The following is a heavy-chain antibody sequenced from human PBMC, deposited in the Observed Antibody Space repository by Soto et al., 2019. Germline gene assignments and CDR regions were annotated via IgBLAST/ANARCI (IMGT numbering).Heavy chain of an antibody. CDR3: TRDRGWQNFDY. CDR2: INNDGSET. V-gene: IGHV3-7*03. D-gene: IGHD3-10*01. Sequence: EVHLAESGGGLVQPGGSLRLSCAASGFTFANYWMTWVRQAPGKEPERVANINNDGSETYYVDSVKGRFIISRDNTKNSLYLQMTNLRAEDTAVFYCTRDRGWQNFDYCGQGTLVTVSS. J-gene: IGHJ4*02. CDR1: GFTFANYW.